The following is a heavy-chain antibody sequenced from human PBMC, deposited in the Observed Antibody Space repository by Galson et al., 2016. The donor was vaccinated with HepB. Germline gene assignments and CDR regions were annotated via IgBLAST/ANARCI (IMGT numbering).Heavy chain of an antibody. D-gene: IGHD4-17*01. V-gene: IGHV3-23*01. CDR2: IDGHDDST. J-gene: IGHJ4*02. CDR3: ATGGDYDI. CDR1: GGSISSNN. Sequence: ETLSLTCVVSGGSISSNNWWSWFRQAPGKGLEWVSAIDGHDDSTYYADSVRGRFTISRDNSKNTLYLQINSLRAEDTAVYYCATGGDYDIWGQGTLVTVSS.